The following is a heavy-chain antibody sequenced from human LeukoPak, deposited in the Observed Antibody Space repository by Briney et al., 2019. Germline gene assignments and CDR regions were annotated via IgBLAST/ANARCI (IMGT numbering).Heavy chain of an antibody. V-gene: IGHV3-74*01. CDR1: GFTFSSYW. D-gene: IGHD1-26*01. CDR3: ARGGTYSWDGLDI. CDR2: LNSAGSIT. J-gene: IGHJ3*02. Sequence: GGSLRLSCAASGFTFSSYWMHWVRQAPGKGLVWVSTLNSAGSITPYADSVKGRFTISRDNAKNTLYLQMNSLRAEDTAVYYCARGGTYSWDGLDIWGQGTMVTVSS.